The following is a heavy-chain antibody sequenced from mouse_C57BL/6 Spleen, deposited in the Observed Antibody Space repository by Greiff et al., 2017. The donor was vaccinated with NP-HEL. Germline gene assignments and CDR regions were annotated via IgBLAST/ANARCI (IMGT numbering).Heavy chain of an antibody. Sequence: VQLQESGPELVKPGASVKISCKASGYAFSSSWMNWVKQRPGKGLEWIGRIDPGDGDTNYNGKFKGKATLTAGNSSSTAYMQLSTLTSEDSAVSSGDTKADNCGSWFDYWGQGTPLTVSA. CDR2: IDPGDGDT. J-gene: IGHJ2*01. CDR3: DTKADNCGSWFDY. CDR1: GYAFSSSW. D-gene: IGHD2-13*01. V-gene: IGHV1-82*01.